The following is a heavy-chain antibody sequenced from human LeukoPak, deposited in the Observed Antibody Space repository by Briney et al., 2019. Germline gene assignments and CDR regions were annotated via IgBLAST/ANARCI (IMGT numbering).Heavy chain of an antibody. CDR1: GYTFTGYF. V-gene: IGHV1-18*04. CDR3: ARDRAAMARGVDY. Sequence: ASVKVSCKASGYTFTGYFMHWVRQAPGQGLEWMGWISAYNGNTNYAQKLQGRVTMTTDTSTSTAYMELRSLRSDDTAVYYCARDRAAMARGVDYWGQGTLVTVSS. J-gene: IGHJ4*02. CDR2: ISAYNGNT. D-gene: IGHD5-18*01.